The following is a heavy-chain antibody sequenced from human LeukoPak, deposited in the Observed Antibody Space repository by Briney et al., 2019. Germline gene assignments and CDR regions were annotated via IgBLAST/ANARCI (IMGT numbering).Heavy chain of an antibody. D-gene: IGHD5-12*01. CDR2: ISSSSSTI. V-gene: IGHV3-48*01. CDR3: ARDPYSGYDLQAFDY. CDR1: GFTFSSYS. J-gene: IGHJ4*02. Sequence: GGSLRLPCAASGFTFSSYSMNWVRQAPGKGLEWVSYISSSSSTIYYADSVKGRFTISRDNAKNSLYLQMNSLRAEGTAVYYCARDPYSGYDLQAFDYWGQGTLVTVSS.